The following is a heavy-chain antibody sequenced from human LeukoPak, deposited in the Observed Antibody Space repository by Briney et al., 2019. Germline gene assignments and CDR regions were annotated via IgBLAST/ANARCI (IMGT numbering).Heavy chain of an antibody. CDR2: IYPGDSDT. CDR3: AMPCWGSLAYFDY. J-gene: IGHJ4*02. Sequence: GASLEISCQGSGSCFTSYWIGWVRPLPGKGLEWMGIIYPGDSDTRYSPSFQGQVTISADKSISTAYLQWSSLKASDTAMYYCAMPCWGSLAYFDYWGQGTLVTVSS. V-gene: IGHV5-51*01. CDR1: GSCFTSYW. D-gene: IGHD3-16*01.